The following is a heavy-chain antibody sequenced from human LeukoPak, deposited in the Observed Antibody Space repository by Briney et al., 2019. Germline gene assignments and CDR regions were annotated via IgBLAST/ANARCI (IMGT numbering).Heavy chain of an antibody. CDR2: IYTSGST. D-gene: IGHD6-13*01. CDR1: GGSISSSSYY. Sequence: SETLSLTCTVSGGSISSSSYYWSWIRQPAGKGLEWIGRIYTSGSTNYNPSLKSRVTISVDTSKNQFSLKLSSVTAADTAVYYCARTKAAAGSFYYYMDVWGKGTTVTISS. V-gene: IGHV4-61*02. J-gene: IGHJ6*03. CDR3: ARTKAAAGSFYYYMDV.